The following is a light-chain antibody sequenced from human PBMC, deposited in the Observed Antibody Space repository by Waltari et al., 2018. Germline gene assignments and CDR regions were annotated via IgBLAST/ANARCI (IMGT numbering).Light chain of an antibody. CDR1: QSVRSY. Sequence: EIVLTPSPATLSLSPGERATLACRASQSVRSYLAWYQQKPGQAPRLLIYDASNRATGIPARFSGSGSGTDVTLTISSLEPEDFAVYYCQQRSNWPVVTFGQGTRLEIK. CDR3: QQRSNWPVVT. J-gene: IGKJ5*01. CDR2: DAS. V-gene: IGKV3-11*01.